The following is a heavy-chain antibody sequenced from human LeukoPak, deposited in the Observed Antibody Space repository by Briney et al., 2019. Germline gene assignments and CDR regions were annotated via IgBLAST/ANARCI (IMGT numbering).Heavy chain of an antibody. J-gene: IGHJ4*02. CDR3: TRDRYDLWSGYLAGAPKFYFDY. D-gene: IGHD3-3*01. V-gene: IGHV4-39*07. CDR2: VYYRGNT. Sequence: SETLSLTCTVSGGSISSNSYYWGCIRQPPGRGLEWIGGVYYRGNTYYNPSLKSRVTISVDTYKNHFSLTLSSVTAADTAVYYCTRDRYDLWSGYLAGAPKFYFDYWGQGTLVTVSS. CDR1: GGSISSNSYY.